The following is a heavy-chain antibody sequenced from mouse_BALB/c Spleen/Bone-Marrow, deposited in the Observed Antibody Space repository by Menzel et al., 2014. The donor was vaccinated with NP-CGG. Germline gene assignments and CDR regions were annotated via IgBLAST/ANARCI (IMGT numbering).Heavy chain of an antibody. Sequence: QVQLQQSGVEFVKPGASVKLSCKASGCIFTSYWMHWVKQRPGQGLEWIGEIDPSDSYTKYNQNFKGKATLTVDKSSSTAYMQLSSLTSEDSAVYYCARTYYDYDWFAYWGQGTLVTVSA. D-gene: IGHD2-4*01. CDR2: IDPSDSYT. CDR1: GCIFTSYW. CDR3: ARTYYDYDWFAY. J-gene: IGHJ3*01. V-gene: IGHV1-69*02.